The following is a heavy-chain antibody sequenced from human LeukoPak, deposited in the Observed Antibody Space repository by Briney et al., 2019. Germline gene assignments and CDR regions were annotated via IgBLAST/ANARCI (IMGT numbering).Heavy chain of an antibody. Sequence: ESGPALVKPTHTLTLTCNFSGFSLSTRGECVSWIRQPPGKALEWLALIDWDDEKFYRTSMKTRLTISKDTSKNQVVLTVTNMDPVDTATYYCARTGPVPALYYFDYWGQGTLVTVSS. CDR1: GFSLSTRGEC. CDR2: IDWDDEK. CDR3: ARTGPVPALYYFDY. J-gene: IGHJ4*02. V-gene: IGHV2-70*13. D-gene: IGHD6-6*01.